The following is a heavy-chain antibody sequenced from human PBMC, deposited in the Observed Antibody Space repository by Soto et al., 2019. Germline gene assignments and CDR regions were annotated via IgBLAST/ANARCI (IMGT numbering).Heavy chain of an antibody. CDR2: ISAYNGNT. Sequence: ASVKVSCKASGYTLTSFGISWVRQAPGQGLEWLAWISAYNGNTDYAQKFQGRVTMTTDTSTSTAYMEIKSLRSDDTVVYYCARARGRVAAKVDYWGQGTLVTVSS. D-gene: IGHD5-12*01. V-gene: IGHV1-18*01. CDR3: ARARGRVAAKVDY. CDR1: GYTLTSFG. J-gene: IGHJ4*02.